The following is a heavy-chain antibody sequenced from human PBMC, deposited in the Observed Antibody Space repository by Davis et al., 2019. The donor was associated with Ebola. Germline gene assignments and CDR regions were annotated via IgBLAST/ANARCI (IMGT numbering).Heavy chain of an antibody. V-gene: IGHV1-18*01. CDR2: ISAYNGNT. CDR1: GYTFTSYG. CDR3: ARASVVATLSYGMDV. J-gene: IGHJ6*02. Sequence: ASVKVSCKASGYTFTSYGISWVRQAPGQGLEWMGWISAYNGNTNYAQKLQGRVTMTTDTSTSTAYMELRSLRSDDTAVYYCARASVVATLSYGMDVWGQGTTVTVSS. D-gene: IGHD2-21*01.